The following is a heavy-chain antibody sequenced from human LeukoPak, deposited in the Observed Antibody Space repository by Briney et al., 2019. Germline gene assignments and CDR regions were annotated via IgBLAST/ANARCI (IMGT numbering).Heavy chain of an antibody. CDR1: AFTFNRYG. D-gene: IGHD5-12*01. CDR2: ISGSGRST. V-gene: IGHV3-23*01. CDR3: ARRMDIVATMTFDY. Sequence: PGGSLRLSCAASAFTFNRYGMSWVRQAPGKGLEWVSAISGSGRSTYYADSVKGRFTISRDNAKNSLYLQMNSLRAEDTAVYYCARRMDIVATMTFDYWGQGTLVTVSS. J-gene: IGHJ4*02.